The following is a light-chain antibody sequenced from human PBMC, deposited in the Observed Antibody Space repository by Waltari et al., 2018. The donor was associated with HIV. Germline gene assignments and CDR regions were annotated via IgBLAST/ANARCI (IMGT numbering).Light chain of an antibody. V-gene: IGKV3-15*01. Sequence: EIVMTQSPATLSVSPGERATLSCRASQSVSSNLAWYQQNTGQAPRLLIYDAATRATGIPARFSGSGSRTYFTLTISILQSEDFAVYYCQQYNNWPPGTFGQGAKLEIK. CDR1: QSVSSN. CDR3: QQYNNWPPGT. J-gene: IGKJ2*01. CDR2: DAA.